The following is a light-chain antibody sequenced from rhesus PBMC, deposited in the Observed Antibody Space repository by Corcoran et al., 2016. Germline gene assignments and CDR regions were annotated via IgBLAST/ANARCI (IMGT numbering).Light chain of an antibody. CDR2: AAS. CDR1: QGISNW. Sequence: DIQMTQSPSSLSASVGDRVTITCQASQGISNWLAWYQQKPGKAPKLLIYAASSLQSGVQSRFIGSGSGTEFTLTISSLQPEDFATYYCQQQNSNPLTFGGGTKVEIK. CDR3: QQQNSNPLT. J-gene: IGKJ4*01. V-gene: IGKV1-33*02.